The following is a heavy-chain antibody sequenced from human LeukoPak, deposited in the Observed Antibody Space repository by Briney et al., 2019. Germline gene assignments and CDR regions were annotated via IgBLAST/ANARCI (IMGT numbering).Heavy chain of an antibody. Sequence: GGSLRLSCAASGFTFSSYWMSWVRQAPGKGLEWVANIKQDGSGKYYVDSVKGRFTISRDNAKNSLYLQMNSLRAEDTAVYYCARETYYDFWSGSPYDYWGQGTLVTVSS. D-gene: IGHD3-3*01. J-gene: IGHJ4*02. V-gene: IGHV3-7*01. CDR2: IKQDGSGK. CDR1: GFTFSSYW. CDR3: ARETYYDFWSGSPYDY.